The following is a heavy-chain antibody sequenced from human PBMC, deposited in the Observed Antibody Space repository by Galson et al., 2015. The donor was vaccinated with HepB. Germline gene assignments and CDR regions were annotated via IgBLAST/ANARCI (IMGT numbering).Heavy chain of an antibody. CDR2: TYYRSKWYN. J-gene: IGHJ5*02. CDR1: GDSVSNYSAA. CDR3: ARDQGGGTYSPYPNWFDP. D-gene: IGHD2-15*01. V-gene: IGHV6-1*01. Sequence: CAISGDSVSNYSAAWNWIRQSPSRGLEWLGRTYYRSKWYNDYAVSVKSRITITTDTSKNHFSLQLKSVTPEDTAVYYCARDQGGGTYSPYPNWFDPWGQGTLVTVSS.